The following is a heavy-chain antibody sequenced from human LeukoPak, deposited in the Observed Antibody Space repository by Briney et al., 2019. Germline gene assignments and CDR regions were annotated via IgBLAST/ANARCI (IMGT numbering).Heavy chain of an antibody. Sequence: GGSLRLSCAASGFALSSHWMTWVRQVPGRGPEWVANVNRDGSETYYLDSVKGRFTISKDNAKNSLYLQVNSLRTEDTALYHCARNNGMDVWGQGTTVIVSS. J-gene: IGHJ6*02. CDR3: ARNNGMDV. CDR2: VNRDGSET. CDR1: GFALSSHW. V-gene: IGHV3-7*03.